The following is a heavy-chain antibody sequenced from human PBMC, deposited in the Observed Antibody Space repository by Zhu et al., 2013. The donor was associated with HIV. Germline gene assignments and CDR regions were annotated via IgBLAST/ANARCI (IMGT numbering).Heavy chain of an antibody. V-gene: IGHV4-34*01. CDR1: SGSFSGYY. CDR2: INHSGST. J-gene: IGHJ4*02. D-gene: IGHD5-18*01. CDR3: ARVRFGAMGAYFDY. Sequence: QVQLQQWGAGLLKPSGTLSLTCAVYSGSFSGYYWSWIRQPPGKGLEWIGEINHSGSTNYNPSLKSRVTISVDTSKNQFSLKLSSVTAADTAVYYCARVRFGAMGAYFDYWGQGTLVTVSS.